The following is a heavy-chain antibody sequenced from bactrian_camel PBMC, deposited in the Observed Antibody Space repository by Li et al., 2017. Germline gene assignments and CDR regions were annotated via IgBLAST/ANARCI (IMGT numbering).Heavy chain of an antibody. D-gene: IGHD3*01. CDR1: GYSISDAD. J-gene: IGHJ6*01. CDR2: ITSDGTI. V-gene: IGHV3S53*01. Sequence: QVQLVESGGGSVQAGETLRLTCTASGYSISDADMGWFRQAPGNECELVSTITSDGTIYYGDSVKGRFTVSQENAKNTVYLQMNSLKPEDTAMYYCAADWDVGGCTGLHERGIFGLWGQGTQVTVS. CDR3: AADWDVGGCTGLHERGIFGL.